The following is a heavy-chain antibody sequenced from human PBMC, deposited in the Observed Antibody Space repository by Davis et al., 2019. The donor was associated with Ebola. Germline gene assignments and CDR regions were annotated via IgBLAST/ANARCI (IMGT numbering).Heavy chain of an antibody. CDR1: GGSFSGYY. V-gene: IGHV4-34*01. Sequence: MPSETLSLTCAVYGGSFSGYYWSWIRQPPGKGLEWIGEINHSGSTNYNPSLKSRVTISVDTSKNQFSLKLSSVTAADTAVYYCARGAGYFQHWGQGTLVTVSS. CDR3: ARGAGYFQH. CDR2: INHSGST. J-gene: IGHJ1*01.